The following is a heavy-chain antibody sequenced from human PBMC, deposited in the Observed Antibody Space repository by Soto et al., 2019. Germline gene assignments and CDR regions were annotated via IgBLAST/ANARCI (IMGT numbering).Heavy chain of an antibody. CDR1: GFTFSSYA. V-gene: IGHV3-23*01. CDR3: AKDRERIATRSIDY. J-gene: IGHJ4*02. Sequence: EVQLLESGGGLVQPGGSLRLSCAASGFTFSSYAMSWVRQAPGKGLEWVSGISGSGVSTYYADSVKGRFTISRDNSKSTRYLQVNSLRAEDTAVYYCAKDRERIATRSIDYWGQGTLVTVSS. D-gene: IGHD6-6*01. CDR2: ISGSGVST.